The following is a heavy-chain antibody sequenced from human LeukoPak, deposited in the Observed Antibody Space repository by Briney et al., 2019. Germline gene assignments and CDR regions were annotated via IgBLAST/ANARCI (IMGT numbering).Heavy chain of an antibody. CDR2: ISNNGGYT. J-gene: IGHJ5*02. D-gene: IGHD3-10*01. CDR3: TRLRGESPRSFDP. CDR1: GFTFSSSA. V-gene: IGHV3-23*01. Sequence: PGGSLRLSCAASGFTFSSSAMSWVRQAPGKGLEWVSAISNNGGYTYYADSVQGRFTISRDNAENKVYLQMNSLGAEDTAVYYCTRLRGESPRSFDPWGQGTLVTDSS.